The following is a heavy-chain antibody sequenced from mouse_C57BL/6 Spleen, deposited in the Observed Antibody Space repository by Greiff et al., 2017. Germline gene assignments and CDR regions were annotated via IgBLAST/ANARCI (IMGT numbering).Heavy chain of an antibody. CDR1: GFTFTDYY. V-gene: IGHV7-3*01. Sequence: EVQLMESGGGMVQPGGSLSLSCAASGFTFTDYYMSWVRQPPGKALEWLGFIRNKANGYTTEYSASVKGRFTISRDNSQSILYLQMNALRAEDSATYYCASLGRYSNYRWYFDVWGTGTTVTVSS. J-gene: IGHJ1*03. CDR2: IRNKANGYTT. D-gene: IGHD2-5*01. CDR3: ASLGRYSNYRWYFDV.